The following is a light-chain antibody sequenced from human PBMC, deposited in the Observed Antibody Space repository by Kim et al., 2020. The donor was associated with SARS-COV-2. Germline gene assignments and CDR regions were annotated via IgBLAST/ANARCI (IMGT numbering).Light chain of an antibody. V-gene: IGKV1-12*02. J-gene: IGKJ1*01. CDR1: QDINTW. Sequence: DIQMTQSPSSVSASVGDKVTITCRASQDINTWLAWYQQKPGKGPKLLISTASRLQRGVPSRFSGSGSGTDFSLTITSLQAEDFASYFCHQSKSFPWTFGQGTKVDIK. CDR2: TAS. CDR3: HQSKSFPWT.